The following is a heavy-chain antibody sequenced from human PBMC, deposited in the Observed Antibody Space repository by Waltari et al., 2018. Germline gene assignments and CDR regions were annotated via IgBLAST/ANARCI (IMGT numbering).Heavy chain of an antibody. V-gene: IGHV3-73*01. CDR3: TSDTSRWDDYYSDY. CDR1: GFIFGDSA. J-gene: IGHJ4*02. Sequence: EVQLVESGGGLVHPGGSLKLSCTASGFIFGDSAMHWGRQASGKGLEWVGEIKRKANKYATMEGAAVKGRFTISRDDSTNTAYLQMNSLKSDDTAVYYCTSDTSRWDDYYSDYWGQGTLVTVSS. D-gene: IGHD1-1*01. CDR2: IKRKANKYAT.